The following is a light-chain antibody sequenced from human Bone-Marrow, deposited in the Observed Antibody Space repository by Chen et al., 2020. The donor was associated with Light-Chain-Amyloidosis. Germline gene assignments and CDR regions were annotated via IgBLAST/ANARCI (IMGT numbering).Light chain of an antibody. CDR3: MQGTHWPWT. V-gene: IGKV2-30*01. CDR2: KVS. J-gene: IGKJ1*01. Sequence: DVVLTQSLLSLPVTLGQPASISCRPNQSLVYSDGDTYLNWFHQRPGQSPRRLIYKVSTRDSGVPDRFSGSGSGTDFTLKISRVEAEDVGIYYCMQGTHWPWTFGQGTKVELK. CDR1: QSLVYSDGDTY.